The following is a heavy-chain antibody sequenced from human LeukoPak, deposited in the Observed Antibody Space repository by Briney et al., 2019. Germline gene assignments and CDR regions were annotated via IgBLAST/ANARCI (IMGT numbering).Heavy chain of an antibody. J-gene: IGHJ4*02. CDR1: GFTFSSYA. CDR2: ISYDGSNK. V-gene: IGHV3-30*01. CDR3: ASSQLRMFDY. Sequence: GGSLRLSCAASGFTFSSYAMHWVRQAPGKGLEWAAVISYDGSNKYYADSVKGRFTISRDNSKNTLYLQMNSLRAEDTAVYYCASSQLRMFDYWGQGTLVTVSS. D-gene: IGHD2-2*01.